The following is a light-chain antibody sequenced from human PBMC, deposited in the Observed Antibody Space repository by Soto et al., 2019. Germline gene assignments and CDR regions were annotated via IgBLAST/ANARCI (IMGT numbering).Light chain of an antibody. CDR1: QSVSNSY. V-gene: IGKV3-20*01. J-gene: IGKJ1*01. CDR3: QQFGTSLPWT. Sequence: EIVLTQSPGTLSLSPGERATLSCRASQSVSNSYLVWYQQKPGQAPRLLIYDASRRATGIPDRFSGSGSGTDFTLTISRLEPEDFAVYYCQQFGTSLPWTFGQGTKVEIK. CDR2: DAS.